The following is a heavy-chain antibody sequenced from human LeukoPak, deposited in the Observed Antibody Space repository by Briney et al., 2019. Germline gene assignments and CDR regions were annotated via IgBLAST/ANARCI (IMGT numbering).Heavy chain of an antibody. V-gene: IGHV4-38-2*02. Sequence: SETLSLTCTVSGYSISSGYYWGWIRQPPGKGLEWIGSIYHSGSTYYNPSLKSRVTISVDTSKNQFSLKLISVTAADTAVYYCASSLAALRYWGQGTLVTVSS. CDR2: IYHSGST. J-gene: IGHJ4*02. CDR3: ASSLAALRY. D-gene: IGHD3-16*01. CDR1: GYSISSGYY.